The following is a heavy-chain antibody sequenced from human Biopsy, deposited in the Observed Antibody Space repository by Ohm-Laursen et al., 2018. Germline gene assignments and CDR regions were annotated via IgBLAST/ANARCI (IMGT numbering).Heavy chain of an antibody. J-gene: IGHJ6*02. CDR3: ARMDCSGGSCHYYSYGMDV. D-gene: IGHD2-15*01. Sequence: GTLSLTCTVSGVSITAYYWSWIRQPPGKGLECIGNIHHSGSTNYNPSLKSRLTISVDTSKNQFSLKLSSVTATDTAVYYCARMDCSGGSCHYYSYGMDVWGQGTAVTVSS. V-gene: IGHV4-4*09. CDR2: IHHSGST. CDR1: GVSITAYY.